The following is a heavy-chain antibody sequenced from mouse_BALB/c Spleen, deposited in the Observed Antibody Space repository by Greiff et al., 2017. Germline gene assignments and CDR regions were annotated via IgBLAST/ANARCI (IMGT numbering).Heavy chain of an antibody. CDR1: GYTFTSYY. J-gene: IGHJ4*01. CDR2: IYPGNVNT. V-gene: IGHV1S56*01. CDR3: AREGTMRMDY. D-gene: IGHD1-1*02. Sequence: QVQLQQSGPELVKPGASVRISCKASGYTFTSYYIHWVKQRPGQGLEWIGWIYPGNVNTKYNEKFKGKATLTADKSSSTAYMQLSSLTSEDSAVYFCAREGTMRMDYWGQGTSVTVSS.